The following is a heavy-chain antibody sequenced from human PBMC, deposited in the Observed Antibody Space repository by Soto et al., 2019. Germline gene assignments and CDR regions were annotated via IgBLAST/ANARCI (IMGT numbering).Heavy chain of an antibody. CDR2: ISNSCNTI. CDR3: VRIPDTAIQLWSEYFFDN. Sequence: GGSLRLSCAGSGFTVTDSYMTWLRQAPGKAPEWISYISNSCNTIYFAASVKGRFTLSRDSATNSLHLHMTSLRDEDTAVYYCVRIPDTAIQLWSEYFFDNWGQGTLVTVSS. D-gene: IGHD5-18*01. J-gene: IGHJ4*02. CDR1: GFTVTDSY. V-gene: IGHV3-11*01.